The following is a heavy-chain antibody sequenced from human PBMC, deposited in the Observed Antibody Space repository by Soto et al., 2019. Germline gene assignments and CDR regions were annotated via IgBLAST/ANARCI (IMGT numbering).Heavy chain of an antibody. J-gene: IGHJ6*02. V-gene: IGHV3-23*01. Sequence: GGSLRLSCAASGFTFSSYAIIWVRQAPGKGLEGVSGISGSGGSTYYADSVKGRFTISRDNSKNTLYLQMNSLRAEDTAVYYCASAAREYYYYGMDVWGQGTTVTVSS. CDR1: GFTFSSYA. CDR3: ASAAREYYYYGMDV. CDR2: ISGSGGST.